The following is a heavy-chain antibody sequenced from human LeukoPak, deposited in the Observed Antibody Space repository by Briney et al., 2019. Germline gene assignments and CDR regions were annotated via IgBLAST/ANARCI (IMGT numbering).Heavy chain of an antibody. CDR1: GFTFSSYA. V-gene: IGHV3-30-3*01. Sequence: AGGSLRLSCAASGFTFSSYAMHWVRQAPGKGLEWVAVISYDGSNKYYADSVKGRFTISRDNAKNSLYLQMNSLRAEDTAVYYCARGWSGSYFGYWGQGTLVTVSS. CDR3: ARGWSGSYFGY. J-gene: IGHJ4*02. D-gene: IGHD3-3*01. CDR2: ISYDGSNK.